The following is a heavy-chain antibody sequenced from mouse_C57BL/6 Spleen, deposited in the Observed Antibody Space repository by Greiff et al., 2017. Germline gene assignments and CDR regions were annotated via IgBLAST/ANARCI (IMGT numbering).Heavy chain of an antibody. CDR1: GFTFSDYG. CDR3: ARPYDYDWFAY. D-gene: IGHD2-4*01. V-gene: IGHV5-17*01. CDR2: ISSGSSTI. J-gene: IGHJ3*01. Sequence: EVKVEESGGGLVKPGGSLKLSCAASGFTFSDYGMHWVRQAPEKGLEWVAYISSGSSTIYYADTVKGRFTISRDNAKNTPFLQMTSLRSEDTAMYYCARPYDYDWFAYWGQGTLVTVSA.